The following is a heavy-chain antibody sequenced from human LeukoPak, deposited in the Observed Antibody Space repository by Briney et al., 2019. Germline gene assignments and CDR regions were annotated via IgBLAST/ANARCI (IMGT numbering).Heavy chain of an antibody. Sequence: PGGSLRLXCAASGFSFSSYSMNWVRQALGKGLEWVSSVSSSSSYISYADSVKGRFTISRDNAKKSLYLQMNSLRAEDTAVYYCASDIPRGSGYYFDYWGQGTLVTVSS. CDR3: ASDIPRGSGYYFDY. J-gene: IGHJ4*02. V-gene: IGHV3-21*01. D-gene: IGHD3-22*01. CDR2: VSSSSSYI. CDR1: GFSFSSYS.